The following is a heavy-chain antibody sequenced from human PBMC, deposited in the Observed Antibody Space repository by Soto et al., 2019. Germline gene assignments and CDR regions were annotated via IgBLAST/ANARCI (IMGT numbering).Heavy chain of an antibody. CDR1: GGSIRGDC. Sequence: PSETLSLTCSVSGGSIRGDCWSWIRQPAGKGLEWIGEINHSGSTNYNPSLKSRVTISVDTSKNQFSLKLSSVTAADTAVYYCARGVTMVRGVIFDYWGQGTPVTVSS. J-gene: IGHJ4*02. CDR3: ARGVTMVRGVIFDY. D-gene: IGHD3-10*01. V-gene: IGHV4-34*01. CDR2: INHSGST.